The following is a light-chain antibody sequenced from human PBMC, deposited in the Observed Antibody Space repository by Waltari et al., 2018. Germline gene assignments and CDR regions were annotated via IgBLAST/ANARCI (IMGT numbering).Light chain of an antibody. J-gene: IGKJ4*01. CDR2: DAS. V-gene: IGKV3-15*01. CDR3: QQYNEWSPLT. Sequence: EIVMTQFPATLSVSPGDRATLSCRPSQNVRTKLAWYQHRPGKPPSLLIHDASARASDIPPRFSGRGSGTDFTLTISSLQSEDFAVYYCQQYNEWSPLTFGGGTQIDIK. CDR1: QNVRTK.